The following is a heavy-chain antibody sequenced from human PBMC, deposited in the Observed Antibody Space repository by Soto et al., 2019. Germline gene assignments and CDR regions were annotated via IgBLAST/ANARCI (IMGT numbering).Heavy chain of an antibody. J-gene: IGHJ4*02. CDR3: TVVATTFHY. V-gene: IGHV3-49*05. D-gene: IGHD5-12*01. CDR1: GFTFGDYA. CDR2: IRSKVYGGTA. Sequence: EVQLVESGGGLVKPGRSLRLSCTASGFTFGDYAMSWFRQAPGKGLEWVGFIRSKVYGGTAEYAASVKGRFTISRDDSKSIACLQMNSLKTEDTAVYYCTVVATTFHYWGQGTLVTVSS.